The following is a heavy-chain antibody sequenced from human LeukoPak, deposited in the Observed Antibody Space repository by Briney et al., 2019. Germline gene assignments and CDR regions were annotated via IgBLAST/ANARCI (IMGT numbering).Heavy chain of an antibody. CDR2: INHSGST. CDR3: ARGRSRQGLDY. CDR1: GGSFSGYY. J-gene: IGHJ4*02. V-gene: IGHV4-34*01. Sequence: SETLSLTCAVYGGSFSGYYWSWIRQPPGKGLEWIGEINHSGSTNYNPSLKNRVTISVDTSKNQFSLKLSSVTAADTAVYYCARGRSRQGLDYWGQGTLVSVSS.